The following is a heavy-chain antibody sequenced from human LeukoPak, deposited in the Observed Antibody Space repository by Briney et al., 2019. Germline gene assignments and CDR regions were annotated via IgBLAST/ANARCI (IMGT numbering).Heavy chain of an antibody. CDR1: GFTFSSYA. Sequence: PGGSLRLSCAASGFTFSSYAMNWVRQAPGKGLEWVSAISGGGGTTHYADSVKGRFTISRDNSKNTLFLQMNSLRAEDTAVYYCSKDREGLSSGYDLEYFDYWGQGTLVTVSS. J-gene: IGHJ4*02. CDR3: SKDREGLSSGYDLEYFDY. CDR2: ISGGGGTT. V-gene: IGHV3-23*01. D-gene: IGHD5-12*01.